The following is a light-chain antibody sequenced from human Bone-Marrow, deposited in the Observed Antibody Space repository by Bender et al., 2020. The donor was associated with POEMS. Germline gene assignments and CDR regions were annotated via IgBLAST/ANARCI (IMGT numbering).Light chain of an antibody. CDR3: AAWEDSLNGWV. Sequence: QSVLTQPPSASGTPGQRVTISCSGSSSNIGTNPVNWYQQHPGKAPKLLIYINNQRPSGVPDRFSGSKSGTSASLAISGLQSEDEADYYCAAWEDSLNGWVFGGGTKLTVL. CDR1: SSNIGTNP. V-gene: IGLV1-44*01. J-gene: IGLJ3*02. CDR2: INN.